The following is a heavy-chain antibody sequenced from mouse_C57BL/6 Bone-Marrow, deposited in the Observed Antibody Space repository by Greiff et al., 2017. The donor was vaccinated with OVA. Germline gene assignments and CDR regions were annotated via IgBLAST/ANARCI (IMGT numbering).Heavy chain of an antibody. CDR1: GYTFTNYW. CDR2: IYPGGGYT. D-gene: IGHD2-3*01. J-gene: IGHJ2*01. V-gene: IGHV1-63*01. Sequence: QVQLQQSGAELVRPGTSVKMSCKASGYTFTNYWIGWAKQRPGHGLEWIGDIYPGGGYTNYNEKFKGKATLTADKSSSTAYMQFSSLTSEDSAIYYCARWGFWDGYCYLDYWGQGTTLTVSS. CDR3: ARWGFWDGYCYLDY.